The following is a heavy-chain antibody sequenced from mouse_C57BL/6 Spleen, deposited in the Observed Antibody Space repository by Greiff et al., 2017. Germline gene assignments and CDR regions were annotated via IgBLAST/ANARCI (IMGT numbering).Heavy chain of an antibody. D-gene: IGHD1-1*01. CDR2: IDPENGDT. Sequence: VQLQQSGAELVRPGASVKLSCTASGFNIKDAYMHWVKQRPEQGLEWIGWIDPENGDTEYASKFQGKATITADTSSTTAYLQLSSLPSEDTAVYYCTTRPIYYGSSYGYWGQGTTLTVSS. J-gene: IGHJ2*01. CDR3: TTRPIYYGSSYGY. V-gene: IGHV14-4*01. CDR1: GFNIKDAY.